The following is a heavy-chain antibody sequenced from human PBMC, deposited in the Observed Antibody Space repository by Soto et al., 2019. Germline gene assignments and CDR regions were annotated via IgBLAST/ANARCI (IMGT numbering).Heavy chain of an antibody. J-gene: IGHJ4*02. CDR3: ARTGYSSGWFPSYFDY. CDR1: GGSISSGGYS. CDR2: IYHSGST. D-gene: IGHD6-19*01. V-gene: IGHV4-30-2*01. Sequence: QLQLQESGSGLVKPSQTLSLTCAVSGGSISSGGYSWSWIRQPPGKGLEWIGYIYHSGSTYYNPCLQSRVTISVDRSKNQSSLKLSSVTAADTAAYYCARTGYSSGWFPSYFDYWGQGTLVTVSS.